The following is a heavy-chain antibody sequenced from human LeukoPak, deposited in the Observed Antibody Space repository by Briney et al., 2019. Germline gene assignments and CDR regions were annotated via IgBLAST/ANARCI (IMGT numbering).Heavy chain of an antibody. CDR3: AKGRNYDILTGPSCYFDY. V-gene: IGHV3-23*01. CDR1: GFTFSSYA. Sequence: QTGGSLRLSCAASGFTFSSYAMSWVRQAPGKGLEWVSAISGSGGSTYYADSVKGRFTISRDNSKNTLYLQINSLRAEDTAVYYYAKGRNYDILTGPSCYFDYWGQGTLVTVSS. J-gene: IGHJ4*02. CDR2: ISGSGGST. D-gene: IGHD3-9*01.